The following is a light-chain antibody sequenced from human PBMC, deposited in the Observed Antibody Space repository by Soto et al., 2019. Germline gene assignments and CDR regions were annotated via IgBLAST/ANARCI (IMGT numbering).Light chain of an antibody. CDR2: DAS. CDR1: QSISSW. CDR3: QQYQSSWT. J-gene: IGKJ1*01. Sequence: DIQMTQSPSTLSASVGDRVIITCRASQSISSWLAWYQQKPGKVPNLLIYDASSLESGVPSRFSGSGSGTEFTLTITSLQPDDFATYYCQQYQSSWTFGQGTKVEIK. V-gene: IGKV1-5*01.